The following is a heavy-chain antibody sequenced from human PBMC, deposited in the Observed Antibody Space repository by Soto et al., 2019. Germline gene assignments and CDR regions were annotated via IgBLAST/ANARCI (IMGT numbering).Heavy chain of an antibody. D-gene: IGHD3-10*01. CDR2: IIPIFGTA. CDR3: ARDRSALVRGVRTVERGMDV. CDR1: GGTFSSYA. V-gene: IGHV1-69*01. J-gene: IGHJ6*02. Sequence: QVQLVQSGAEVKKPGSSVKVSCKASGGTFSSYAISWVRQAPGQGLEWMGGIIPIFGTANYAQKFQGRVTITADESTSTAYMELSSLRSEDTAVYYCARDRSALVRGVRTVERGMDVWGQGTTVTVSS.